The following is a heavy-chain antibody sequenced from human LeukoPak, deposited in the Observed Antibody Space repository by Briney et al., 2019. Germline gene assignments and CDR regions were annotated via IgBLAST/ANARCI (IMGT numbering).Heavy chain of an antibody. CDR2: IYSGGST. J-gene: IGHJ5*02. D-gene: IGHD3-10*01. CDR1: EFSVGSNY. CDR3: AKGYYGSAFSRFDP. Sequence: PGGSLRLSCAASEFSVGSNYMTWVRQAPGKGLEWVSLIYSGGSTYYADSVKGRFTISRDNSKNSLYLQMNSLRVEDTALYYCAKGYYGSAFSRFDPWGQGTLVTVSS. V-gene: IGHV3-53*05.